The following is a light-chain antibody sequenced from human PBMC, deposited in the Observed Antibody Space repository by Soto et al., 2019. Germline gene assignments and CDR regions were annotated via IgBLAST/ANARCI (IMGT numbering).Light chain of an antibody. CDR1: QSVNAN. CDR3: QQYNTWLWT. Sequence: EVVMTQSPATLSVSPGERATLSCRASQSVNANLAWYQQKPGRAPRLLIHGASNRATGILARFSGSGFGTEFILTISSLQSEDFAVYYCQQYNTWLWTFGQGTKVEI. J-gene: IGKJ1*01. V-gene: IGKV3-15*01. CDR2: GAS.